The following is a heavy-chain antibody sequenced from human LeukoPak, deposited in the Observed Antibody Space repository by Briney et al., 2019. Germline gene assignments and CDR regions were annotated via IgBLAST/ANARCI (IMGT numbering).Heavy chain of an antibody. V-gene: IGHV1-8*01. D-gene: IGHD5-24*01. CDR1: GYTFTCYD. CDR2: MNPNSGNT. J-gene: IGHJ4*02. Sequence: GASVKVSCKASGYTFTCYDINWVRQATGQGLEWMGWMNPNSGNTGYAQKFQGRVTMTRNTSISTAYMELSSLRSEDTAVYYCARGAGRDGYNSIDYWGQGTLVTVSS. CDR3: ARGAGRDGYNSIDY.